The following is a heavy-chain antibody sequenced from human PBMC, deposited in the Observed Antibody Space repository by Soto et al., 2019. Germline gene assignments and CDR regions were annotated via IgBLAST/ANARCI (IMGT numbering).Heavy chain of an antibody. CDR2: ISYDGSNK. CDR3: ARAVAGTPFDYYYYGMDV. CDR1: GFTFSSYA. Sequence: PGGSLRVSCAASGFTFSSYAMHWVRQAPGKGLEWVAVISYDGSNKYYADSVKGRFTISRDNSKNTLYLQMNSLRAEDTAVYYCARAVAGTPFDYYYYGMDVRGHGTTVTVSS. D-gene: IGHD6-19*01. V-gene: IGHV3-30-3*01. J-gene: IGHJ6*02.